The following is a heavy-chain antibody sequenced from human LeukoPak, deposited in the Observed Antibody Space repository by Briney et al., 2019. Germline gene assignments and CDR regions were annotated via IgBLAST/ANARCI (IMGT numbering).Heavy chain of an antibody. CDR3: ARPRKGDYFDY. J-gene: IGHJ4*02. V-gene: IGHV1-18*01. CDR1: GYTFTSYR. Sequence: GASVKVSCKASGYTFTSYRISWVRQAPGQELEWMGWISAYNGNTNYAQKPQGRVTMTTDTSTSTAYMELRSLRSDDTAVYYCARPRKGDYFDYWGQGTLVTVSS. CDR2: ISAYNGNT.